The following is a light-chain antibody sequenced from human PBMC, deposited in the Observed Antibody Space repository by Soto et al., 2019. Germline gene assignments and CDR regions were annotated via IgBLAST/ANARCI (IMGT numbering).Light chain of an antibody. CDR2: DAS. CDR1: QSVRSH. Sequence: EIVLTQSPATLSLSPGERATLSCRTSQSVRSHLVWYQQKPGQAPRLLIYDASIRTTAIPARFSGSGSGTDFTLTMSSLALEDFAVYYYQHRADCPITFSGGTKV. J-gene: IGKJ4*01. CDR3: QHRADCPIT. V-gene: IGKV3-11*01.